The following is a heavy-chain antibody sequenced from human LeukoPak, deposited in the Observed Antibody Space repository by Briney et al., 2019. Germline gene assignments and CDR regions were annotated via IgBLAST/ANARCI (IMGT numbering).Heavy chain of an antibody. D-gene: IGHD4-17*01. CDR3: ARNGDYVTGRKYYFDY. J-gene: IGHJ4*02. CDR1: GGSISSYY. CDR2: IYYSGST. V-gene: IGHV4-59*01. Sequence: PSETLSLTCTVSGGSISSYYWSWIRQPPGKGLGWIGYIYYSGSTNYNPSLKSRVTISVDTSKNQFSLKLSSVTAADTAVYYCARNGDYVTGRKYYFDYWGQGTLVTVSS.